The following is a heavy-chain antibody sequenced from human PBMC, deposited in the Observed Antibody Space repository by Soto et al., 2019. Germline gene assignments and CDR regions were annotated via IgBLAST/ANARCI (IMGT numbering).Heavy chain of an antibody. CDR3: ARGTSLTGVLQRDAPDKYYSDF. J-gene: IGHJ4*01. CDR1: GGSFSDHF. V-gene: IGHV4-34*01. CDR2: VNHYGTT. Sequence: PSETLSLTCAVYGGSFSDHFWTWIRQAPGKDLEWIGEVNHYGTTNYKPSLKSRATVSADTSKNQFSLKLRSVTAADTAVYYCARGTSLTGVLQRDAPDKYYSDFRSKGTLVTVSS. D-gene: IGHD3-9*01.